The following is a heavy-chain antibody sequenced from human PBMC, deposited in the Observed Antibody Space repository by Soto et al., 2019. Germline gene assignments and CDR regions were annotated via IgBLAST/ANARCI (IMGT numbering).Heavy chain of an antibody. D-gene: IGHD3-10*01. V-gene: IGHV1-2*02. Sequence: ASVKVSCKASGYTLSSYGISWVRQAPGQGLEWMGWINPYSGSTNYAQKFQGRVTMTRDTSISTAYMELSRLRSDDTAVYHCARYHSITMVRGVTVGGMDVWGQGTTVTVSS. CDR3: ARYHSITMVRGVTVGGMDV. CDR2: INPYSGST. J-gene: IGHJ6*02. CDR1: GYTLSSYG.